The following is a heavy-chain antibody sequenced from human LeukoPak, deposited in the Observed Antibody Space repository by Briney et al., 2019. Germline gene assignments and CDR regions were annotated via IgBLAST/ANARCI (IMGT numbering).Heavy chain of an antibody. D-gene: IGHD3-22*01. V-gene: IGHV1-69*05. CDR1: GGTFSSYA. J-gene: IGHJ6*03. CDR3: ARGRGYYYDSSDYYYMDV. CDR2: TIPIFGTA. Sequence: AASVKVSCKASGGTFSSYAISWVRQAPGQGLEWMEGTIPIFGTANYAQKFQGRVTITTDESTSTAYMELSSLRSEDTAVYYCARGRGYYYDSSDYYYMDVWGKGTTVTVSS.